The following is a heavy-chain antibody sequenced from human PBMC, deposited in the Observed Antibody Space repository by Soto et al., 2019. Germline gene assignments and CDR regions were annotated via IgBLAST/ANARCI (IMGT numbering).Heavy chain of an antibody. Sequence: GGSLRLSCSASGVTFSSYSMNWVRQAPGKGLEWVSSISSSSSYIYYADSVKGRFTISRDNAKNSLYLQMNSLRAEDTAVYYCARGGFGEYSYGHTSYYYYGMDVWGQGTTVTVSS. CDR3: ARGGFGEYSYGHTSYYYYGMDV. V-gene: IGHV3-21*01. J-gene: IGHJ6*02. CDR2: ISSSSSYI. D-gene: IGHD5-18*01. CDR1: GVTFSSYS.